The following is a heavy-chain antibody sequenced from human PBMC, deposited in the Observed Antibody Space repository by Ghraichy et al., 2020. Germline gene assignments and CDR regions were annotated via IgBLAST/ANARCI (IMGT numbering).Heavy chain of an antibody. D-gene: IGHD6-19*01. Sequence: GGSLRLSCAASGFTFSSYAMHWVRQAPGKGLEWVAVISYDGSNKYYADSVKGRFTISRDNSKNTLYLQMNSLRAEDTAVYYCAREGLAVAGRYYYYKDVWGKGTTVTVSS. J-gene: IGHJ6*03. CDR1: GFTFSSYA. CDR2: ISYDGSNK. V-gene: IGHV3-30-3*01. CDR3: AREGLAVAGRYYYYKDV.